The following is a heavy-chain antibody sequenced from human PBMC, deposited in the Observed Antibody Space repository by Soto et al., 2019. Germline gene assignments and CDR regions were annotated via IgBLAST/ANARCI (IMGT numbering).Heavy chain of an antibody. CDR1: GFTFSSYG. CDR3: ARHPERIAQIGWFDP. J-gene: IGHJ5*02. CDR2: IRNDRSNI. V-gene: IGHV3-33*01. D-gene: IGHD6-13*01. Sequence: GGSLRLSCAASGFTFSSYGMHWVRQAPGKGLEWVSVIRNDRSNIYYADSVKGRFTISRDNAKNSLYLQMNSLRAEDTAVYYCARHPERIAQIGWFDPWGQGTLVTVSS.